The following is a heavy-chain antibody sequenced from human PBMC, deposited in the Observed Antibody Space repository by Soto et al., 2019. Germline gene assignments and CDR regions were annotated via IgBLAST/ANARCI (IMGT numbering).Heavy chain of an antibody. Sequence: ASVKLSCKDSGGTFSSYAISWVRQAPGQGLEWMGGIIPIFGTANYAQKFQGRVTITADESTSTAYLELSSLRSEDTAVYYCSRGVLRYFDWSDPYYYGMDVWGQGTTVTVSS. CDR1: GGTFSSYA. CDR3: SRGVLRYFDWSDPYYYGMDV. CDR2: IIPIFGTA. V-gene: IGHV1-69*13. J-gene: IGHJ6*02. D-gene: IGHD3-9*01.